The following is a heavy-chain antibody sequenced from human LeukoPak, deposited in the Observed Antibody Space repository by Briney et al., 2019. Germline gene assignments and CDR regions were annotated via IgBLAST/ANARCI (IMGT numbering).Heavy chain of an antibody. V-gene: IGHV4-61*01. J-gene: IGHJ4*02. D-gene: IGHD2-15*01. CDR3: AREGRYCSGGSCYSSFDY. Sequence: SETLSLTCTVSGGSISSSSYYWGWIRQPPGTGLEWIGYIYYSGSTNYNPSLKSRVTISVDTSKNQFSLKLSSVTAADTAVYYCAREGRYCSGGSCYSSFDYWGQGTLVTVSS. CDR2: IYYSGST. CDR1: GGSISSSSYY.